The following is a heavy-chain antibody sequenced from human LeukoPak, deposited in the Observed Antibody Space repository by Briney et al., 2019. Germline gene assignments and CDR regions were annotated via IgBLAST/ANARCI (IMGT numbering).Heavy chain of an antibody. CDR2: IYYSGST. Sequence: PSETLSLTCAVSGGSISSSNWWSWVRQPPGKGLEWIGSIYYSGSTYYNPSLKSRVSISVDPSKSQFSLKLTSVTAADTAVYYCATHPLLDYWGQGSLVTVSS. CDR1: GGSISSSNW. J-gene: IGHJ4*02. CDR3: ATHPLLDY. V-gene: IGHV4-39*01. D-gene: IGHD3-16*02.